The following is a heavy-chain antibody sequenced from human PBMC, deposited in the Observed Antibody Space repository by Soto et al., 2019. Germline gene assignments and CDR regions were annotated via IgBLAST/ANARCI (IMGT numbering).Heavy chain of an antibody. V-gene: IGHV1-46*01. CDR2: INPSGGST. D-gene: IGHD2-15*01. CDR1: GYTFTSYY. Sequence: QVQLVQSGAEVKKPGASVKVSCKASGYTFTSYYMHWVRRAPGQGLEWMGIINPSGGSTSYAQKFQCRVTRTRDTSTSTVYMELSSLRSDDTAVYYCASLPLGYCSGGSCSDYWGQGTLVTVSS. CDR3: ASLPLGYCSGGSCSDY. J-gene: IGHJ4*02.